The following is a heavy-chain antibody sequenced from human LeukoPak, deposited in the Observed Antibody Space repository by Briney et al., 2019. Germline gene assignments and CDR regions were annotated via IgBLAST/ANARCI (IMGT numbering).Heavy chain of an antibody. Sequence: SETLSLTCTVSGGSISSGSYYWSWIRQPAGKGLEWIGRIYTSGSTNYNPSLKSRVTISVDTSKNQFSLKLSSVTAADTAVYYCAGTAYNYYYMDVWGKGTTVTVSS. D-gene: IGHD2-21*02. V-gene: IGHV4-61*02. CDR3: AGTAYNYYYMDV. J-gene: IGHJ6*03. CDR2: IYTSGST. CDR1: GGSISSGSYY.